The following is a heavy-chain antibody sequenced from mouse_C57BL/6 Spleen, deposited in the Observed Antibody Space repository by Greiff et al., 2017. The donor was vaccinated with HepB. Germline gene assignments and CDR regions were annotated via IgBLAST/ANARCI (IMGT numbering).Heavy chain of an antibody. CDR3: AREGSSYGYVDV. Sequence: EVHLVESGGGLVKPGGSLKLSCAASGFTFSSYAMSWVRQTPEKRLEWVATISDGGSYTYYPDNVKGRFTISRDNAKNNLYLQMSHLKSEDTAMYYCAREGSSYGYVDVWGTGTTVTVSS. J-gene: IGHJ1*03. CDR1: GFTFSSYA. CDR2: ISDGGSYT. D-gene: IGHD1-1*01. V-gene: IGHV5-4*01.